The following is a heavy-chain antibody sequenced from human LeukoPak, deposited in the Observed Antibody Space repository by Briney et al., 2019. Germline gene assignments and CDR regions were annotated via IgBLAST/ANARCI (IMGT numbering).Heavy chain of an antibody. CDR2: IYHSGST. CDR3: ARDDATVFWFDP. Sequence: PSGTLSLTCAVSGVSISSSNWWSGVRQPPGKGLEWIGEIYHSGSTNYNPSLKSRVTISVDKSKNQFSLKLSSVTAADTAVYYCARDDATVFWFDPWGQGTLVTVSS. D-gene: IGHD2-2*01. CDR1: GVSISSSNW. J-gene: IGHJ5*02. V-gene: IGHV4-4*02.